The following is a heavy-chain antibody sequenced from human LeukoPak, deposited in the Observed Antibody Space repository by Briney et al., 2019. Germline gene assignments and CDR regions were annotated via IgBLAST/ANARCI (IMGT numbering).Heavy chain of an antibody. CDR1: GCTFTSYF. Sequence: ASVKVSCKASGCTFTSYFMYWVRQAPGQGLEWMGWISACNGNTNYAQKLQGRVTMTTDTSTSTADMELRSLRSDDTAVYYCAREAVAGTSGYWGQGTLVTVSS. J-gene: IGHJ4*02. V-gene: IGHV1-18*04. CDR2: ISACNGNT. D-gene: IGHD6-19*01. CDR3: AREAVAGTSGY.